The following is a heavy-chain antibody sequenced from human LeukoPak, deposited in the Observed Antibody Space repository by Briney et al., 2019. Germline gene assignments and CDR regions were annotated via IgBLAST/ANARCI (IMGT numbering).Heavy chain of an antibody. CDR1: GFTFSSYW. Sequence: PGGSLRLSCAASGFTFSSYWMSWVRQAPGKGLEWVANIRHDGSEKYYVDSVKGRFTISRDNAKNSLYLKMNSLRAEDTAVYYCARYCSGGSCKRGGYDYWGQGTLVTVSS. CDR3: ARYCSGGSCKRGGYDY. J-gene: IGHJ4*02. D-gene: IGHD2-15*01. CDR2: IRHDGSEK. V-gene: IGHV3-7*05.